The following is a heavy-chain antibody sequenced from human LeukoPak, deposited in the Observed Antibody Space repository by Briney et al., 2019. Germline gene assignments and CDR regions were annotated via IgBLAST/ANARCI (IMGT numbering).Heavy chain of an antibody. CDR2: IWYDGSNK. CDR3: AKGVFYGSSGYYYGGAAFDI. Sequence: QPGRSLRLSCAASGFTLSSYGMHWVRQAPGKGLEWVAVIWYDGSNKYYADSVKGRFTISRDNSKNTLYLQMNSLRAEDTAVYYCAKGVFYGSSGYYYGGAAFDIWGQGTMVTVSS. D-gene: IGHD3-22*01. CDR1: GFTLSSYG. V-gene: IGHV3-33*06. J-gene: IGHJ3*02.